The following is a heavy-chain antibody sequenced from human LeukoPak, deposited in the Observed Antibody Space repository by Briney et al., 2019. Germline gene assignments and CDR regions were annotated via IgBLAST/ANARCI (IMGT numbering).Heavy chain of an antibody. CDR2: IIPILGIA. CDR1: GGTFSSYA. Sequence: ASVKVSGKASGGTFSSYAISWVRQAPGQGLEWMGRIIPILGIANYAQKFQGRVTITADKSTSTAYMELSSLRSEDTAVYYCASTYYYDSSGDGYYYGMDVWGQGTTVTVSS. J-gene: IGHJ6*02. D-gene: IGHD3-22*01. V-gene: IGHV1-69*04. CDR3: ASTYYYDSSGDGYYYGMDV.